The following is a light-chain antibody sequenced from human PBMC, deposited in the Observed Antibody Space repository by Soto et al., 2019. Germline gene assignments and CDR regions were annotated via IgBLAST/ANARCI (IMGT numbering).Light chain of an antibody. J-gene: IGKJ1*01. CDR1: QSVRSNY. CDR2: GAS. V-gene: IGKV3-20*01. Sequence: EIVLTQSPGTLSLSPGERATRSCRASQSVRSNYLAWYRQTPGQAPRLLIYGASNRATGIPDRFSGSGSGTDFTLIISRLEPEDFALYYCQQYGSSPWTFGQGTEVEIK. CDR3: QQYGSSPWT.